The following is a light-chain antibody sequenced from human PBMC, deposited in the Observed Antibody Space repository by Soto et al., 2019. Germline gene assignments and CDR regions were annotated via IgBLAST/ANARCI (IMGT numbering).Light chain of an antibody. Sequence: EIEMTQSQSSLSASVGDRFTITFQASQNINNYLNCYQQKPGRAPKLLIYDASNLEAGVPSRFRGSGSGTDFTFTISRLQPEDIATYYCQQYENLPPFGQGTRLEI. V-gene: IGKV1-33*01. CDR3: QQYENLPP. J-gene: IGKJ5*01. CDR2: DAS. CDR1: QNINNY.